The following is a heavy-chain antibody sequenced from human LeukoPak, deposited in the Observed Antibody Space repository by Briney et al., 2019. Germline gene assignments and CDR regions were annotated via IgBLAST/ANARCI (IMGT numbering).Heavy chain of an antibody. D-gene: IGHD6-13*01. CDR1: GFTFSSYN. CDR3: ARGAEGVAATDSNFDY. Sequence: GGSLRLSCAASGFTFSSYNMKWVRQAPGKGLEWVSSISTSSSYIYYADSVKGRFTISRDNARNSLYLQMNSLRAEDTAVFYCARGAEGVAATDSNFDYWGQGTLVTVSS. J-gene: IGHJ4*02. V-gene: IGHV3-21*01. CDR2: ISTSSSYI.